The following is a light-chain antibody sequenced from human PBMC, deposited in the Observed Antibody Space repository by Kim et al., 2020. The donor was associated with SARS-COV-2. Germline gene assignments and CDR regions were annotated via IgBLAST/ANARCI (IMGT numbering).Light chain of an antibody. CDR2: DND. Sequence: QSVLTQPSSVSAAPGQGVTLSCSGSSSNIGNNYVSWYQQLPGTAPKLLIYDNDKRPSGIPDRFSGSKSGTSATLGITGLQTGDEADYHCGTWDTNLASCVFGGETQLTVL. CDR3: GTWDTNLASCV. V-gene: IGLV1-51*01. J-gene: IGLJ3*02. CDR1: SSNIGNNY.